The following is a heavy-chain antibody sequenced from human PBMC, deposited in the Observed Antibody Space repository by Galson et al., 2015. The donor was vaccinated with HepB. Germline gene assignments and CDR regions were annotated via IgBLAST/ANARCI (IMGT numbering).Heavy chain of an antibody. V-gene: IGHV1-2*06. Sequence: SVKVSCKASGYTFTSYYMHWVRQAPGQGLEWMGRINPNSGGTNYAQKFQGRVTMTRDTSISTAYMELSRLRSDDTAVYYCARWRGGITMVRGWYFDLWGRGTLVTVSS. D-gene: IGHD3-10*01. CDR2: INPNSGGT. CDR1: GYTFTSYY. CDR3: ARWRGGITMVRGWYFDL. J-gene: IGHJ2*01.